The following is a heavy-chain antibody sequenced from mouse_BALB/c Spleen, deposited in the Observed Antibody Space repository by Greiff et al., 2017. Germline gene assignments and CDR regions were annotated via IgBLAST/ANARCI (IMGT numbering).Heavy chain of an antibody. Sequence: VQLQQSGAELATPAASVSMSCKVSGFTFTSYWIHWVQQRPGQGLEWLGYIKPSTGYTEYNQKFKDKATLTADKSSNTTYMQLSSLTSEDSAVYYSARYKPRNDGSSYWYLDVWGEGTTVTVSS. J-gene: IGHJ1*01. CDR3: ARYKPRNDGSSYWYLDV. D-gene: IGHD1-1*01. V-gene: IGHV1-4*01. CDR2: IKPSTGYT. CDR1: GFTFTSYW.